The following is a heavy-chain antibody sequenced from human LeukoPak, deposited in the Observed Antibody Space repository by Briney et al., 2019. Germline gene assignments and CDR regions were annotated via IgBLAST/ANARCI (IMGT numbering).Heavy chain of an antibody. CDR1: GGTFSSYA. D-gene: IGHD2-21*02. CDR2: IIPILGIA. CDR3: ARRLGTAIAYFDY. V-gene: IGHV1-69*04. J-gene: IGHJ4*02. Sequence: SVKVSCKASGGTFSSYAISWVRQAPGQGLEWMGRIIPILGIANYAQKFQGRVTITADKSTSTAYMELSSLRSEDTAVYYCARRLGTAIAYFDYWGQGTLVTVSS.